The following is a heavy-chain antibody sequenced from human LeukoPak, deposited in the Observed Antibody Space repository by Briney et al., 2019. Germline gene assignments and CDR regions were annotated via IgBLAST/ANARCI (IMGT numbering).Heavy chain of an antibody. CDR1: GGTFSNFA. D-gene: IGHD2-8*01. J-gene: IGHJ4*02. CDR3: ASLDVSRIDY. Sequence: ASVKVSCKASGGTFSNFAINWVRQAPGQGLEWMGRIIPVVDVKDSSQKFQGRVTITADKSTGTAYMELSSLRPEDTAVYYCASLDVSRIDYWAREPSSSSPQ. V-gene: IGHV1-69*04. CDR2: IIPVVDVK.